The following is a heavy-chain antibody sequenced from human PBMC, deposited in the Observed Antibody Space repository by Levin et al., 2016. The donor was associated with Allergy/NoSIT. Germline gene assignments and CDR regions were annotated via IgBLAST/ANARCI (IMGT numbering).Heavy chain of an antibody. CDR1: GFTFSSYW. J-gene: IGHJ2*01. Sequence: GGSLRLSCAASGFTFSSYWMHWVRQVTETGLEWVAATDIGGGTYFADSVKGRFTISRENAKNSMHLQMNSLRAGDTAVYYCVRELAMTGHWHFDLWGRGTLVTVSS. D-gene: IGHD3-9*01. CDR2: TDIGGGT. CDR3: VRELAMTGHWHFDL. V-gene: IGHV3-13*01.